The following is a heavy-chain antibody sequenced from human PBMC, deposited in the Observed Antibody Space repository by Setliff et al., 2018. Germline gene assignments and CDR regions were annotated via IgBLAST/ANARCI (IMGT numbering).Heavy chain of an antibody. Sequence: SETLSLTCAVSGYSISSGYYWGWIRQPPGKGLEWIGSIYHSGSTYYNPSLKSRVTVSVDKSKNQFSLKLSSVTAADTAVYYCARDWGSSGWYFDYWGQGTLVTVS. D-gene: IGHD6-19*01. V-gene: IGHV4-38-2*02. CDR1: GYSISSGYY. CDR2: IYHSGST. J-gene: IGHJ4*02. CDR3: ARDWGSSGWYFDY.